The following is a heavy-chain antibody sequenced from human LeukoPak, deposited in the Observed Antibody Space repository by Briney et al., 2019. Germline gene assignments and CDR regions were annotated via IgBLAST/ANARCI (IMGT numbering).Heavy chain of an antibody. V-gene: IGHV2-70*17. Sequence: SGPALVKPTQTLTLTCTFSGFSLSTPEMCVTWIRQPSGKALEWLARIDWDDDKFYSPSLRTRLTISKDTPKNQVVLRMTNMDPVDMGTYYCDRMTPDSPSFDYWGQGALITVSS. CDR3: DRMTPDSPSFDY. J-gene: IGHJ4*02. CDR2: IDWDDDK. CDR1: GFSLSTPEMC. D-gene: IGHD2-15*01.